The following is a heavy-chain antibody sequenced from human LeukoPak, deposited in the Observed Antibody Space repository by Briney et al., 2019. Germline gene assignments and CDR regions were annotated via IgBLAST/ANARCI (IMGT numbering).Heavy chain of an antibody. D-gene: IGHD2-21*02. Sequence: PGASLKISCKGSGYSFTSYWIGWVRQMPGKGLEWMGIIYPGDSDTRYSPSFQGQVTISADKSISTAYLQWSSLKASDTAMYYCARQGSGYCGGDCYSWFDPWGQGTLVTVSS. CDR2: IYPGDSDT. CDR3: ARQGSGYCGGDCYSWFDP. V-gene: IGHV5-51*01. CDR1: GYSFTSYW. J-gene: IGHJ5*02.